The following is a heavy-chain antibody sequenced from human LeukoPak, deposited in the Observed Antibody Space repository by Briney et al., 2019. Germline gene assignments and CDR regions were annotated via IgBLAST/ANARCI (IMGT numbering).Heavy chain of an antibody. CDR3: ARARAVNTAMVSLGY. Sequence: ASVKVSCKASGYTFTGYYMHWVRQAPGQGLEWMGWINPNSGGTNYAQKFQGRVTMTRDTSISTAYMELSRLRSDDTAVYYCARARAVNTAMVSLGYWGQGTLVTVSS. CDR1: GYTFTGYY. D-gene: IGHD5-18*01. CDR2: INPNSGGT. J-gene: IGHJ4*02. V-gene: IGHV1-2*02.